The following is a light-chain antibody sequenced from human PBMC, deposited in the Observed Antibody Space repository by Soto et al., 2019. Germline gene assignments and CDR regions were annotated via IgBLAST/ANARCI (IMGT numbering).Light chain of an antibody. CDR3: LQDYDFPPA. CDR2: AAS. V-gene: IGKV1-6*01. J-gene: IGKJ1*01. CDR1: QRIRSD. Sequence: AIQMTQSPSSLSASIGDKVTITCRASQRIRSDLGWYQQKPGKAPKLLVYAASTLQSEVPSRFRGSGFGTDFNLTISSLQPEDFATYYCLQDYDFPPAFGQGTKVEI.